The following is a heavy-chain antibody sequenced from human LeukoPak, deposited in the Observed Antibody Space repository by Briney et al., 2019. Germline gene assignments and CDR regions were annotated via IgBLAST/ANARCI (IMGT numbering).Heavy chain of an antibody. CDR2: ISKNGSNT. D-gene: IGHD5-18*01. J-gene: IGHJ4*02. CDR1: GLIFETYG. V-gene: IGHV3-30*18. Sequence: GRSLRLSCEVSGLIFETYGMHWVRQAPGKGLEWVGVISKNGSNTYYGDSVKGRFTISRDNTNNTLSLQMNGLTTEDTGVYFCVKGRRGSSYVHYFDFWGQGTLVTVSA. CDR3: VKGRRGSSYVHYFDF.